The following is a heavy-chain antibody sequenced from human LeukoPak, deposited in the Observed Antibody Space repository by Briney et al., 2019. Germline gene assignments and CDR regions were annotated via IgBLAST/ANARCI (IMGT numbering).Heavy chain of an antibody. V-gene: IGHV3-30*02. CDR3: AKDHNDILTPFLDYYYYMDV. D-gene: IGHD3-9*01. CDR2: IRYDGSNK. Sequence: GGSLRLSCAASGFTFSSYGMHWVRQAPGKGLEWVAFIRYDGSNKYYADSVKGRFTISRDNSKNTLYLQMNSLRAEDTAVYYCAKDHNDILTPFLDYYYYMDVWGKGTTVTVSS. J-gene: IGHJ6*03. CDR1: GFTFSSYG.